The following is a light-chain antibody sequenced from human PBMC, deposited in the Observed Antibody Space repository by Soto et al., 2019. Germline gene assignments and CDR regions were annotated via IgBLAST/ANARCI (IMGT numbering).Light chain of an antibody. CDR3: QTWGSGIVV. J-gene: IGLJ2*01. V-gene: IGLV4-69*01. CDR1: SGHSNYA. CDR2: LNSDGSH. Sequence: QSVLTQSPSASASLGASVKLTCTLSSGHSNYAIAWHQQQSEKGPRYLMKLNSDGSHSQGDGIPDRVSGSSSGAERDLTISSLQSEDEADYYCQTWGSGIVVFGGGTKLTVL.